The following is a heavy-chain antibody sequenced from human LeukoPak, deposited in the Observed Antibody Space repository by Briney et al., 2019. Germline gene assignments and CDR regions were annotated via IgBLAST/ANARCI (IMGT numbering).Heavy chain of an antibody. CDR2: FYYTGTI. Sequence: SETLSLTCIVSGGSMSSTDHFWGWIRQPPGQGLEWIGSFYYTGTIFYSPSLESRGTISISLKIRSMTASVTAVYYCARQGVVPNKAGWYFDLWGRGALVTVSS. D-gene: IGHD3-10*01. J-gene: IGHJ2*01. CDR3: ARQGVVPNKAGWYFDL. CDR1: GGSMSSTDHF. V-gene: IGHV4-39*01.